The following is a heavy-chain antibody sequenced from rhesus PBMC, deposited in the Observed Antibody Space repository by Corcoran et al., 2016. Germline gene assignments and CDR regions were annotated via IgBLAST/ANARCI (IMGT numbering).Heavy chain of an antibody. D-gene: IGHD3-3*01. CDR1: GGSISSSY. CDR3: TRDPSYNFWTGYYKD. CDR2: IYGSGSST. Sequence: QLQLQESGPGLVKPSETLSVTCAVSGGSISSSYWSWIRQAPGKGLEWIGYIYGSGSSTNYNPSLKSRVTLSVDTSKNQLSLKLSSVTTADTAVYYCTRDPSYNFWTGYYKDWGQGVLVTVSS. J-gene: IGHJ4*01. V-gene: IGHV4-169*02.